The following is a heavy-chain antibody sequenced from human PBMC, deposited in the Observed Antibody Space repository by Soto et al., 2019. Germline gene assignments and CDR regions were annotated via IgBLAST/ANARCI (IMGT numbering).Heavy chain of an antibody. CDR3: ARDHGAARRIISRTAYYYYGMDV. V-gene: IGHV4-59*13. J-gene: IGHJ6*02. Sequence: PSETLSLTCTVSGGSISSYYWSWIRQPPGKGLEWIGYIYYSGSTNYNPSLKSRVTISVDTSKNQFSLKLSSVTAADTAVYYCARDHGAARRIISRTAYYYYGMDVWGQGTPITVSS. CDR2: IYYSGST. D-gene: IGHD6-6*01. CDR1: GGSISSYY.